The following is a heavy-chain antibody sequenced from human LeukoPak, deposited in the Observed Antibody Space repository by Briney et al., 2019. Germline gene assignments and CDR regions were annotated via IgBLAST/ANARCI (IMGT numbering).Heavy chain of an antibody. J-gene: IGHJ4*02. CDR3: LRGDRRDY. V-gene: IGHV3-7*01. CDR2: INEDGSQI. Sequence: GGSLRLSCAASGFTFSRFWMTWVRQAPGKGLEWVANINEDGSQIYYVGSVKGRFTVSRDNARDSLYLQMNSLRVEDTAVYYCLRGDRRDYWGQGTLVTVSS. CDR1: GFTFSRFW.